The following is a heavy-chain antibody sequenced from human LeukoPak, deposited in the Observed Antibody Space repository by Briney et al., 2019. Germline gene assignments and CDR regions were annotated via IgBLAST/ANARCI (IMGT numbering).Heavy chain of an antibody. J-gene: IGHJ4*02. CDR1: GGTFSSYA. V-gene: IGHV1-69*06. D-gene: IGHD3-10*01. CDR3: ATVRGVIINPVFDY. CDR2: IIPIFGTA. Sequence: ASVKVSCKASGGTFSSYAISWVRQAPGQGLEWMGGIIPIFGTANYAQKFQGRVTITADKSTSTAYMELSSLRSEDTAVYYCATVRGVIINPVFDYWGQGTLVTVSS.